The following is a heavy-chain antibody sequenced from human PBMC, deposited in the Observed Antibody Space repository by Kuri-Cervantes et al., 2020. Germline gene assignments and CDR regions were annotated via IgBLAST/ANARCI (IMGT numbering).Heavy chain of an antibody. CDR2: ISSDGSYT. D-gene: IGHD3-10*01. V-gene: IGHV3-74*01. CDR1: GFTFSDYW. CDR3: AKTLSLTYYYGSGSYDYMDV. J-gene: IGHJ6*03. Sequence: GESLKISCAASGFTFSDYWMHWVRQAPGRGLVWVSRISSDGSYTSYADSVKGRFTISRDSARNTLYLQMNSLRAEDTAVYYCAKTLSLTYYYGSGSYDYMDVWGKGITVTVSS.